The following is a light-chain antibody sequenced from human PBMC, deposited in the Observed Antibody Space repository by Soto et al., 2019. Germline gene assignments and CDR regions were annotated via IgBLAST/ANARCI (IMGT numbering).Light chain of an antibody. V-gene: IGLV1-51*01. CDR2: DDN. CDR3: GTWDTSLPACV. J-gene: IGLJ1*01. Sequence: QSVLTQPPSVSAAPGQRVPLACSGSASNIGNNSVSWYQQLPGAAPKLLSYDDNNRPSGIPDRLSGSKSGTSATLGITGLQTGDEADYYCGTWDTSLPACVFGPGTKLTVL. CDR1: ASNIGNNS.